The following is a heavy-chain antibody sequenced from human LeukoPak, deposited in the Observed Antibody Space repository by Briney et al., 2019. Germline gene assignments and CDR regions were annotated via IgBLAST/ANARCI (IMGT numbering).Heavy chain of an antibody. Sequence: GGSLRLSCPASGFTFSSYEMNWVRQAPGKGLEWVSIISGSGDSTYYADSVKGRFTISRDNFKNTLYLQMNSLRAEDTAVYYCATEVAWGFDYWGQGTLVTVSS. CDR2: ISGSGDST. D-gene: IGHD7-27*01. CDR1: GFTFSSYE. CDR3: ATEVAWGFDY. J-gene: IGHJ4*02. V-gene: IGHV3-23*01.